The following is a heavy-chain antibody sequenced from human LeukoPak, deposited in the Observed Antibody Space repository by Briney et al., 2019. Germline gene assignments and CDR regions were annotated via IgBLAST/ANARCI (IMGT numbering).Heavy chain of an antibody. D-gene: IGHD6-19*01. J-gene: IGHJ4*02. CDR2: IYPGDSDT. CDR3: ASRISVAGLLC. Sequence: GESLKISCKASGYRFSTYWIGWVRQKPGKGLEWMGVIYPGDSDTRYSPSFRGQVTISADKSISTTYLQWTSLKASDTAMYYCASRISVAGLLCWGQGTLVTVSS. CDR1: GYRFSTYW. V-gene: IGHV5-51*01.